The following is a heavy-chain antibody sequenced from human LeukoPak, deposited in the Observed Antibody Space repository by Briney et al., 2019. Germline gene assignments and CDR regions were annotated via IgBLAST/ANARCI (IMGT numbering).Heavy chain of an antibody. CDR1: VYTFTSYG. D-gene: IGHD1-20*01. J-gene: IGHJ4*02. CDR3: ARDQRITGTTGY. Sequence: GASVKVSCKASVYTFTSYGISWVRQAPGQGLEWMGWISAYNGNTNYAQKLQGRVTMTTDTSTSTAYMELRSLSSDDTAVYYCARDQRITGTTGYWGQGTLVTVSS. CDR2: ISAYNGNT. V-gene: IGHV1-18*01.